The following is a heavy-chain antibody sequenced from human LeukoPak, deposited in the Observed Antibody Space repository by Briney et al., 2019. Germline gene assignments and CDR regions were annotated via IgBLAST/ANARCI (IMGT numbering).Heavy chain of an antibody. CDR2: IKGDGSGA. D-gene: IGHD2-8*01. V-gene: IGHV3-74*01. CDR1: GFTFSAYW. J-gene: IGHJ5*02. CDR3: ACTSRPIDA. Sequence: GGSLRLSCAASGFTFSAYWMHWVRQAPGKGLVGVSRIKGDGSGASYADSVKGRFTISRDNAKNTLYLEMNSLRGDDTAVYYCACTSRPIDAWGQGTLVTVSS.